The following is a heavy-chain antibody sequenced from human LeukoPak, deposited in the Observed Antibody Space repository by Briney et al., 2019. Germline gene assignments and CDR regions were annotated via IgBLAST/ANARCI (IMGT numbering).Heavy chain of an antibody. CDR2: IYYSGST. V-gene: IGHV4-59*01. CDR1: GDSISSYY. CDR3: ARADFDWLGAFDI. J-gene: IGHJ3*02. Sequence: ASETLSLTCTVSGDSISSYYWSWLRQPPGKGLEWIGYIYYSGSTNYNPSLKSRVTISVDTSKNQFSLELSSVTAADPAVYYCARADFDWLGAFDIWGQGTMVTVSS. D-gene: IGHD3-9*01.